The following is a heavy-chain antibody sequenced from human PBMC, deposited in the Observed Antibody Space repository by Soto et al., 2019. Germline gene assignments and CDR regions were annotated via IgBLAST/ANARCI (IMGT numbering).Heavy chain of an antibody. CDR2: IIPIFGTA. J-gene: IGHJ3*02. D-gene: IGHD2-2*01. CDR1: GGTFSSYA. V-gene: IGHV1-69*06. Sequence: SVKVSCKASGGTFSSYAISWVRQAPGQGLEWMGGIIPIFGTANYAQKFQGRVTITADKSTSTAYMELSSLRSEDTAVYYCARAGGVVVPDAIIGAFDIWGQGTMATVSS. CDR3: ARAGGVVVPDAIIGAFDI.